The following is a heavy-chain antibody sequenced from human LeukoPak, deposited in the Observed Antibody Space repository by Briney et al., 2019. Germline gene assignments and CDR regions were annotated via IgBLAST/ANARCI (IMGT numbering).Heavy chain of an antibody. CDR3: ARAGSGYYPFDY. CDR2: VYYSGST. CDR1: GGSISSYY. D-gene: IGHD3-22*01. V-gene: IGHV4-59*01. Sequence: SETLSLTCTVSGGSISSYYWSWIWQPPGKGLEWIGYVYYSGSTNYNPSLKSRVTISVDTSKNQFSLKLSSVTAADTAVYYCARAGSGYYPFDYWGQGTLVTVSS. J-gene: IGHJ4*02.